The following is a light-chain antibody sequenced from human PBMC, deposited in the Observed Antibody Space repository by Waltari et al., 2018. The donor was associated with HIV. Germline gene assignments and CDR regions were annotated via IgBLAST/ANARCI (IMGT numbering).Light chain of an antibody. CDR1: TSNIGSRS. CDR3: AAWDVSLNGVV. CDR2: SNN. Sequence: QSVLAQPPSASGTPGQRVNISCSGGTSNIGSRSVNWYQQFPGTAPKLLMFSNNHRPSGVPDRFSGFKSGTSASLAISGLHSEDEADYYCAAWDVSLNGVVFGGGTKLTVL. J-gene: IGLJ2*01. V-gene: IGLV1-44*01.